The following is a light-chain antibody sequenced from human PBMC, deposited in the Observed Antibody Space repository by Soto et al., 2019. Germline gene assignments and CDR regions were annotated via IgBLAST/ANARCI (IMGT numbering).Light chain of an antibody. CDR3: QQYNSYSYT. Sequence: DIQMTQSPSTLSASVRDRVTITCRASQSISSWLAWYQQKPGKAPKLLIYKASSLESGVPSRFSGSGSGTEFTLTISSLQPDDFATYYCQQYNSYSYTFGQGTKVDI. J-gene: IGKJ2*01. CDR2: KAS. V-gene: IGKV1-5*03. CDR1: QSISSW.